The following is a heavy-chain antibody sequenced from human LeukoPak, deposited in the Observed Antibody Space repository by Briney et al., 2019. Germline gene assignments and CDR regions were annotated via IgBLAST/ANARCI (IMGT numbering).Heavy chain of an antibody. CDR2: ISYDGSNK. CDR1: GFAFNDSA. D-gene: IGHD3-16*02. Sequence: GGSRRLSCAASGFAFNDSAMTWVSQAPGKGLEWVVVISYDGSNKYYADSVKGRFTISRDNSKNTLYLQMNSLRAEDTAVYYCASRYDSRVDYWGQGTLVTVSS. V-gene: IGHV3-30-3*01. J-gene: IGHJ4*02. CDR3: ASRYDSRVDY.